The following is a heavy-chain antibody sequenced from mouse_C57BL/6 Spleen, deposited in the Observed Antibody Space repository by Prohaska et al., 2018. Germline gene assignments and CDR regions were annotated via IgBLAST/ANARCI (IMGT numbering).Heavy chain of an antibody. V-gene: IGHV1-19*01. J-gene: IGHJ3*01. CDR3: AGLPAWFAY. CDR2: INPYNGGT. CDR1: GYTFTDYY. Sequence: SVKMSCKASGYTFTDYYMNWVKQSHGKSLEWIGVINPYNGGTSYNQKFKGKATLTVDKSSSTAYMELNSLTSEDSAVYYCAGLPAWFAYWGQGTLVTVSA.